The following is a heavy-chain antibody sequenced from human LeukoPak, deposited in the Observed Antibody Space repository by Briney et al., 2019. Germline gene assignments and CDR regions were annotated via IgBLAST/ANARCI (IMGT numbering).Heavy chain of an antibody. CDR1: GFTFSSYA. V-gene: IGHV3-30-3*01. J-gene: IGHJ4*02. CDR2: ISYDGSNK. Sequence: PGGSLRLSCAASGFTFSSYAMHWVRQAPGKGLEWVAVISYDGSNKYYADSVKGRFTISRDNSKNTLYLQMNSLRAEDTAVYYCAKDYRITMVRGVVWLDWGQGTLVTVSS. D-gene: IGHD3-10*01. CDR3: AKDYRITMVRGVVWLD.